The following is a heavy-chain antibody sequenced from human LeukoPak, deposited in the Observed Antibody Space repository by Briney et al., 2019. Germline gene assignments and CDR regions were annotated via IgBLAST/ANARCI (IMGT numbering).Heavy chain of an antibody. CDR2: VYTSGST. CDR1: GVSISSYY. V-gene: IGHV4-4*07. J-gene: IGHJ4*02. CDR3: ARWYWFPDY. D-gene: IGHD2-8*02. Sequence: KPPETLSLTCTVSGVSISSYYWSWIRQPTGKGLEWIGRVYTSGSTNYNPSLKSRVAMSVDTSKNQFSLKLSSVTAADTAVYYCARWYWFPDYWGQGTLVTVSS.